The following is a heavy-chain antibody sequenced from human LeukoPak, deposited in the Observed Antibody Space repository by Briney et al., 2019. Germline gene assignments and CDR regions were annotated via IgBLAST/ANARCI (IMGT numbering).Heavy chain of an antibody. CDR2: ISPSSSSR. J-gene: IGHJ4*02. CDR3: ARDIPGDLTGFCRGFDY. V-gene: IGHV3-48*02. D-gene: IGHD3-9*01. CDR1: GFAFSRSD. Sequence: GGSLRLSCVASGFAFSRSDMNWVRQAPGKGLEWLSCISPSSSSRHYADSMKGRLIISRDNAKNSLYLQMNSLTDEDTAVYYCARDIPGDLTGFCRGFDYWGQGTPVTVSS.